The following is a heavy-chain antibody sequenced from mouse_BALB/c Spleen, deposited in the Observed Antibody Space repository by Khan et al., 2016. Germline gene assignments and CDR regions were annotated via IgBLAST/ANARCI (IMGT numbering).Heavy chain of an antibody. J-gene: IGHJ3*01. CDR1: GYSFTDYN. V-gene: IGHV1S135*01. D-gene: IGHD2-4*01. Sequence: LEESGPELVKPGASVKVSCKASGYSFTDYNMYWVKQSHGKSLEWIGYIDPYNGDTSYNQNLKGKATLTVDKSSSPAFMHLNSRTSEDSAVYYCARYDYDVAWFAYWGQGTLVTVSA. CDR2: IDPYNGDT. CDR3: ARYDYDVAWFAY.